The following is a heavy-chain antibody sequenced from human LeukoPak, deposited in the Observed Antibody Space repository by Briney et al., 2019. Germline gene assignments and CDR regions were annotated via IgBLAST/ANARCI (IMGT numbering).Heavy chain of an antibody. V-gene: IGHV4-4*07. CDR1: GGSISIYY. CDR3: ARDYGSGSFYSPFDY. CDR2: IYTSGST. Sequence: SETLSLTCTVSGGSISIYYWSWIRQPAGKGLEWIGRIYTSGSTNYNPSLKSRVTMSVDTSKNQFSLKLSSVTAADTAVYYCARDYGSGSFYSPFDYWGQGTLVTVSS. J-gene: IGHJ4*02. D-gene: IGHD3-10*01.